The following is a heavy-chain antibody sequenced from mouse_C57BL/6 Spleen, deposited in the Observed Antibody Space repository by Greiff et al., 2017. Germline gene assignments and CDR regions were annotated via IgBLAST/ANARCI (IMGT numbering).Heavy chain of an antibody. Sequence: VQLQQPGAELVKPGASVKLSCKASGYTFTSYWMQWVKQRPGQGLEWIGEIDPSDSYTNYNQKFKGKATLTVDTSSSTAYMQLSSLTSEDSAVYYCARSNGSSYDFDYWGQGTTLTVSS. J-gene: IGHJ2*01. CDR1: GYTFTSYW. V-gene: IGHV1-50*01. CDR2: IDPSDSYT. D-gene: IGHD1-1*01. CDR3: ARSNGSSYDFDY.